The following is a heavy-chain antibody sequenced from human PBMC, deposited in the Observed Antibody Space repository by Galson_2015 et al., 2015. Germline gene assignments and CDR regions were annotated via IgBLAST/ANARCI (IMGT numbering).Heavy chain of an antibody. Sequence: YYADSVKGRFTISRDNSKNTLYLQMNSLSAEDTAVYYCARDGLTVVVWDNWLDPWGQGTLVTVSS. CDR3: ARDGLTVVVWDNWLDP. D-gene: IGHD2-15*01. J-gene: IGHJ5*02. V-gene: IGHV3-30*01.